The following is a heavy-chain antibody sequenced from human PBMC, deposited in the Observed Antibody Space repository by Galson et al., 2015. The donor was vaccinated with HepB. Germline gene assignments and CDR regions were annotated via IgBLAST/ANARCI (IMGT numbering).Heavy chain of an antibody. V-gene: IGHV1-69*01. D-gene: IGHD3-10*01. Sequence: SCKASGGTFSSYAISWVRQAPGQGLEWMGGIIPIFGTANYAQKFQGRVTITADESTSTAYMELSSLRSEDTAVYYCARDQRGARGVIITGTDGMDVWGQGTTVTVSS. CDR1: GGTFSSYA. CDR3: ARDQRGARGVIITGTDGMDV. CDR2: IIPIFGTA. J-gene: IGHJ6*02.